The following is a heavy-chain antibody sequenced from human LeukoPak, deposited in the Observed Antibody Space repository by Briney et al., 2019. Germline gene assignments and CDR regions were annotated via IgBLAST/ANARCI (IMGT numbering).Heavy chain of an antibody. CDR2: ISAYNGNT. J-gene: IGHJ3*02. CDR3: ARGRWLQSDDAFDI. Sequence: GASVKVSCKASGYTFTSYGISWVRQATGQGLEWMGWISAYNGNTKHAQKLQGRVTMTTDTSTSTAYMELRSLRSDDTAVYYCARGRWLQSDDAFDIWGQGTMVTVSS. D-gene: IGHD5-24*01. CDR1: GYTFTSYG. V-gene: IGHV1-18*01.